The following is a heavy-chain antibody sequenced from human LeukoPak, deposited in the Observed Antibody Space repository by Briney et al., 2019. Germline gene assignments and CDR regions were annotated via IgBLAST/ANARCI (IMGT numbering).Heavy chain of an antibody. CDR1: GGTFSSYA. CDR3: ARSYCSSTSCYSSYFDY. CDR2: IIPIFGTA. Sequence: SVKVSCKASGGTFSSYAISWVRQAPGQGLEWMGGIIPIFGTANYAQKFQGRVTITADESTSTAYMELSSLRSEDTAVYYCARSYCSSTSCYSSYFDYWGQGTLVTVSS. V-gene: IGHV1-69*13. D-gene: IGHD2-2*01. J-gene: IGHJ4*02.